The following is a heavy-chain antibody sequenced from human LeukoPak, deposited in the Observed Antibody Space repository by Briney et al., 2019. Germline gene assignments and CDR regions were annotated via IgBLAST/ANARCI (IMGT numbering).Heavy chain of an antibody. CDR1: GFTFSGSA. CDR2: IRSKANSYAT. CDR3: TRHEVVPFDFWSGQTVYGMDV. Sequence: GGSLRLSCAASGFTFSGSAMHWVRPASGKGLEWVGRIRSKANSYATAYAASVKGRFTISRDDSKNTAYLQMNSLKTEDTAVYYCTRHEVVPFDFWSGQTVYGMDVWGQGTTVTVSS. J-gene: IGHJ6*02. V-gene: IGHV3-73*01. D-gene: IGHD3-3*01.